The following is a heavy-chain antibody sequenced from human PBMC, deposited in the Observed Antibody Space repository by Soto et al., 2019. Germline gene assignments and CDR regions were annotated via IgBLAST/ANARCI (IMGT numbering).Heavy chain of an antibody. CDR3: ASGGLKGRESREGWFDP. CDR2: INAGNGNT. J-gene: IGHJ5*02. V-gene: IGHV1-3*01. CDR1: GYTFTSYA. Sequence: QVQLVQSGAEVKKPGASVKVSCKASGYTFTSYAMHWVRQAPGQRLEWMGWINAGNGNTKYSQKFQGRVTITRDTSASTAYMELSSLRSEDTAVYYCASGGLKGRESREGWFDPWGQGTLVTVSS. D-gene: IGHD1-26*01.